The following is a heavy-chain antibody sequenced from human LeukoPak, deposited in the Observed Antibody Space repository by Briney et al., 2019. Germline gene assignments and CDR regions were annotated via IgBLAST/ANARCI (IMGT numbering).Heavy chain of an antibody. Sequence: PSETLSLTCAVYGGSFSGYYWSWIRQPPGKGLEWIGEINHSGSTNYNPSLKSRVTISVDTSKNQFSLKLSSVTAAGTAVYYCARGSSSDRVWIDYWGQGTLVTVSS. J-gene: IGHJ4*02. CDR2: INHSGST. CDR3: ARGSSSDRVWIDY. CDR1: GGSFSGYY. D-gene: IGHD3-16*01. V-gene: IGHV4-34*01.